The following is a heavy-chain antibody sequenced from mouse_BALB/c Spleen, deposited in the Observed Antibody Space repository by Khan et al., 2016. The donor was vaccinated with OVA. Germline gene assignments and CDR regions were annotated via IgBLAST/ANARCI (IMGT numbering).Heavy chain of an antibody. V-gene: IGHV9-3-1*01. CDR3: ARPPYFSYVMVY. CDR1: GYTFTNYG. D-gene: IGHD2-10*01. Sequence: QIQLVQSGPELKKPGETVKISCKASGYTFTNYGMNWVKQTPGQGLKWMGWINTYTGEPTYVDDFKGRFAFSLETSASTAYLQINNLKNEVTATYFCARPPYFSYVMVYWGQGTSVTVSS. CDR2: INTYTGEP. J-gene: IGHJ4*01.